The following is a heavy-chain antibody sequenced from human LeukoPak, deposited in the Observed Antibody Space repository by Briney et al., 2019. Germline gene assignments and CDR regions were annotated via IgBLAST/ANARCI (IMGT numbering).Heavy chain of an antibody. J-gene: IGHJ4*02. Sequence: GGSLRLSCAASGFTFSIYSMNWVRQAPGKGLEWVSYFSSSSRTRYYADSVKGRFTISRDNTKNSLYLQMNSLRDDDTAVYYCARDRGSDYWGQGTLVTVSS. CDR2: FSSSSRTR. D-gene: IGHD3-16*01. CDR1: GFTFSIYS. V-gene: IGHV3-48*02. CDR3: ARDRGSDY.